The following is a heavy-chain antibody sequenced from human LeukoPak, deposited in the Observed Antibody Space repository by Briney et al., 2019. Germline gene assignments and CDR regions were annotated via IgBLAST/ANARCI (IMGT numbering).Heavy chain of an antibody. Sequence: PGGSLRLSCAASGFTFSSYAMHWVRQAPGKGLEWVAVISYDGSNKYYADSVKGRFTISRDNSKNTLYLQMNSLRAEDTAVYYCAKRGVEHPFDYWGQGTLVTVSS. CDR2: ISYDGSNK. CDR3: AKRGVEHPFDY. D-gene: IGHD1-26*01. CDR1: GFTFSSYA. V-gene: IGHV3-30*18. J-gene: IGHJ4*02.